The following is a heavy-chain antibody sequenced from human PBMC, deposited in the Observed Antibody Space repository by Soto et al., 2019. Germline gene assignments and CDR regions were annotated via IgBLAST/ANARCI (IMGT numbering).Heavy chain of an antibody. J-gene: IGHJ6*02. Sequence: ASVKVSCKASGGTFSSYAISWVRQAPGQGLEWMGGIIPIFGTANYAQKFQGRVTITADKSTSTAYMELSSLRSEDTAVYYCARDTKAAKYYYYGLDVWGQGTTVTVSS. V-gene: IGHV1-69*06. CDR2: IIPIFGTA. CDR3: ARDTKAAKYYYYGLDV. CDR1: GGTFSSYA. D-gene: IGHD2-15*01.